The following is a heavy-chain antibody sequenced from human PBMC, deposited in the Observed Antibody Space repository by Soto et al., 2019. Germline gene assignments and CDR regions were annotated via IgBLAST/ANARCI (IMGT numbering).Heavy chain of an antibody. J-gene: IGHJ4*02. D-gene: IGHD3-10*01. V-gene: IGHV1-69*02. CDR3: ATSYGSGYRAFDY. Sequence: QVQLVQSGAEVKKPGSSVKVSCKASGDTFSFYTINWVRQAPGLGLEWVGRINPILSMSNYAQKFQGRVTMTADKSTSTAYMELRGLRSEDTAIYYCATSYGSGYRAFDYWGQGALVTVSS. CDR1: GDTFSFYT. CDR2: INPILSMS.